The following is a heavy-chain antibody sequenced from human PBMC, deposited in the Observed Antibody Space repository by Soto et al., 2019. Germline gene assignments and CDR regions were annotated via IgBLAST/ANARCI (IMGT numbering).Heavy chain of an antibody. CDR3: AKDQADDFWSGYPTFDY. J-gene: IGHJ4*02. CDR2: ISGSGGST. Sequence: GGSLRLSCAASGFTFSSYAMSWVRQAPGKGLEWVSAISGSGGSTYYADSVKGRFTISRDNSKNTLYLQMNSLRAEDTAVYYCAKDQADDFWSGYPTFDYWGQGTLVTVSS. CDR1: GFTFSSYA. V-gene: IGHV3-23*01. D-gene: IGHD3-3*01.